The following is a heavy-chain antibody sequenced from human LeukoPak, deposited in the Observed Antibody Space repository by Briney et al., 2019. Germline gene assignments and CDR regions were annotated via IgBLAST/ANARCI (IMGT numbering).Heavy chain of an antibody. J-gene: IGHJ4*02. CDR2: IYYSGSS. V-gene: IGHV4-39*07. CDR1: GGSISSSSSY. D-gene: IGHD5-18*01. Sequence: PSETLSLTCSVSGGSISSSSSYWGWIRQPPGKGLEWIGSIYYSGSSFDNPALKSRVTISVDTSKNQFSLKLSSVTAADTAVYYCARLRGYSYGYEDYWGQGTLVTVSS. CDR3: ARLRGYSYGYEDY.